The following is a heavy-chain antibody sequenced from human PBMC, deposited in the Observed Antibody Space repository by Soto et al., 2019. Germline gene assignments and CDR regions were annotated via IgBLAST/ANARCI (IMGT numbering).Heavy chain of an antibody. J-gene: IGHJ5*01. CDR2: TIPIFDTP. D-gene: IGHD3-10*01. CDR1: GGTFGNLG. V-gene: IGHV1-69*13. CDR3: ARDREDGSGTKYNWFDS. Sequence: ASVKVSCKASGGTFGNLGISWLRQAPGQGLEWMGGTIPIFDTPHYAEKFRDRLTITADATSTAYMELTSLSSEDTATYYCARDREDGSGTKYNWFDSWGQGTLVTVSS.